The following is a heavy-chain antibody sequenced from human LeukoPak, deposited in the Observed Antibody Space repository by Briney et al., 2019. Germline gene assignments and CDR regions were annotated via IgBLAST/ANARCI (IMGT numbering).Heavy chain of an antibody. J-gene: IGHJ4*02. V-gene: IGHV3-21*01. Sequence: AGGSLRLSCAASGFTFSSYSMNWVRQAPGKGLEWVSSISSSSSYIYYADSVKGRFTISRDNAKNSLYLQMNSLRAEDTAVYYCAKDPYYDFWSGLDYWGQGTLVTVSS. CDR2: ISSSSSYI. CDR1: GFTFSSYS. CDR3: AKDPYYDFWSGLDY. D-gene: IGHD3-3*01.